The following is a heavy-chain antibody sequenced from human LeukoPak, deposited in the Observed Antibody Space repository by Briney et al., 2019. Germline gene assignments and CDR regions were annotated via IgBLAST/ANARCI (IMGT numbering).Heavy chain of an antibody. CDR3: ANTPRGGSSSGHYYYYMDV. D-gene: IGHD6-6*01. CDR2: IYYSGST. V-gene: IGHV4-59*08. CDR1: GGSISSYY. J-gene: IGHJ6*03. Sequence: SETLSLTCTVSGGSISSYYWSWIRQPPGKGLEWIGYIYYSGSTNYNPSLKSRVTISVDTSKNQFSPKLSSVTAADTAVYYCANTPRGGSSSGHYYYYMDVWGKGTTVTVSS.